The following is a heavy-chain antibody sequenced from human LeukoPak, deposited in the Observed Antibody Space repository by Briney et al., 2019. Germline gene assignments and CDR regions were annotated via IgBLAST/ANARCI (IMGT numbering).Heavy chain of an antibody. Sequence: SETLSLTCTVSGDSISSSSYYWGWIRQPPGKGLEWIGTIFYSGSTYYNPSLKSRVTLSVDTSKNQFSLQLSSVTAADTAVYYCARYSYTSGWYTDYWGQGTLVTVSS. V-gene: IGHV4-39*07. CDR3: ARYSYTSGWYTDY. J-gene: IGHJ4*02. CDR2: IFYSGST. D-gene: IGHD6-19*01. CDR1: GDSISSSSYY.